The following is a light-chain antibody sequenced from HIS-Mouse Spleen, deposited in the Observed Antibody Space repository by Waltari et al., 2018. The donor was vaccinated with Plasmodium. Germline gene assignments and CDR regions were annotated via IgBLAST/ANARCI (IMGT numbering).Light chain of an antibody. V-gene: IGLV2-8*01. CDR2: AVS. Sequence: QSALTQPPSASGSPGQSVTISCTGTSSDVGGYNYVSWYQQHPGKAPKLMIYAVSKRPSGVPDRFSGSKSGNTASLTVSGLQAEDEAEYYCSSYAGSNNLVFGGGTKLTVL. J-gene: IGLJ2*01. CDR3: SSYAGSNNLV. CDR1: SSDVGGYNY.